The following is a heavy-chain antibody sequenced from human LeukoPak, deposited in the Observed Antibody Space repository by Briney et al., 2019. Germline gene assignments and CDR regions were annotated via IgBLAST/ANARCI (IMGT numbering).Heavy chain of an antibody. CDR1: GFTFSSFA. Sequence: GSLRLSCAASGFTFSSFAMSWVRQAPGKGLEWVSAISVSGGTSYYADSVKGRFTISRDNSKNTLYLQMNSLRAEYTAVYYCAKGGSSSISPYGDWGQGTLVTVSS. J-gene: IGHJ4*02. CDR3: AKGGSSSISPYGD. D-gene: IGHD2-2*01. CDR2: ISVSGGTS. V-gene: IGHV3-23*01.